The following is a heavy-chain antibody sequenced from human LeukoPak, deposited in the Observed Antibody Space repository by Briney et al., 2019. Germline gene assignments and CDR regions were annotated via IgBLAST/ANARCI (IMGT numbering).Heavy chain of an antibody. Sequence: SETLSLTCTVSGGSISSSSYYWGWIRQPPGKGLEWIGSIYYSGSTYYNPSLKSRVTISVDTSKNQFSLKLSSVTAADTAVYYCARETSWELPDYWGQGTLVTVSS. CDR3: ARETSWELPDY. CDR1: GGSISSSSYY. J-gene: IGHJ4*02. CDR2: IYYSGST. V-gene: IGHV4-39*07. D-gene: IGHD1-26*01.